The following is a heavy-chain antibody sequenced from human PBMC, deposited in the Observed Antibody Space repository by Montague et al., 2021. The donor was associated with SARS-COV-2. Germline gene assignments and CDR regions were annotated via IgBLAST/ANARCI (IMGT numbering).Heavy chain of an antibody. D-gene: IGHD3-22*01. CDR1: GGSISSYY. CDR3: ARDSRYYDSSGHFDY. V-gene: IGHV4-59*13. J-gene: IGHJ4*02. Sequence: SETLSLTCTVSGGSISSYYWSWIRQPPGKGLEWIGYIYYSGSTNYNPSLKSRVTISVDTSKNQFSLKLSSVTAADTAVYYCARDSRYYDSSGHFDYWGQGTLVTVSS. CDR2: IYYSGST.